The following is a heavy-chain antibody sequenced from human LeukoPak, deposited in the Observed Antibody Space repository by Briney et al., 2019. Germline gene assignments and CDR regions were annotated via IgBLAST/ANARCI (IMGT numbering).Heavy chain of an antibody. V-gene: IGHV1-69*04. Sequence: ASVKVSCKASGCTFSSYAISWVRQAPGQGLEWMGRIIPILGIANNAQKFQGRGTITADKSTSTDYMELSRLRSEDTAAYYWARVEAHYEIDYWGQGTLVTVSS. CDR3: ARVEAHYEIDY. CDR1: GCTFSSYA. CDR2: IIPILGIA. D-gene: IGHD4-17*01. J-gene: IGHJ4*02.